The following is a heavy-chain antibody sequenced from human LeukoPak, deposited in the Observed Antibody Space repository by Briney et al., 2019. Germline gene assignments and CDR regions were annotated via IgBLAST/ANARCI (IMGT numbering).Heavy chain of an antibody. CDR1: GYTFTSYY. Sequence: ASVKVSCKASGYTFTSYYMHWVRQAPGQGLEWMGIINPSGGSTSYAQKSQGRVTMTRDTSTSTVYMELSSLRSEDMAVYYCARDPEGAFDIWGQGTMVTVSS. J-gene: IGHJ3*02. CDR3: ARDPEGAFDI. V-gene: IGHV1-46*01. CDR2: INPSGGST.